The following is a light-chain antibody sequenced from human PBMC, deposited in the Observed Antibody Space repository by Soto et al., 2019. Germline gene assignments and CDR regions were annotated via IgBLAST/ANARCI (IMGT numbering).Light chain of an antibody. V-gene: IGLV2-23*01. Sequence: QSALTQPASVSGSPGQSITISCTGTSSDVGRYNLVSWYQQHPGKAPKLMIYEGSKRPSGISSRFSGSKSGNTASLTISGLQAEDEADFYCCSYASSGTYVFGTGTKVTVL. CDR1: SSDVGRYNL. J-gene: IGLJ1*01. CDR3: CSYASSGTYV. CDR2: EGS.